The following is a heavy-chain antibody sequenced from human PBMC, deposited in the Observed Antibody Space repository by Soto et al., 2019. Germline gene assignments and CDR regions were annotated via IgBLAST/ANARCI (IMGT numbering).Heavy chain of an antibody. V-gene: IGHV4-30-4*01. D-gene: IGHD6-13*01. CDR3: ARERGYSSSWPNLNYYYYYGMDV. CDR1: GGSISSGDYY. CDR2: IYYSGST. Sequence: SETLSLTCTVSGGSISSGDYYWSWIRQPPGKGLEWIGYIYYSGSTYYNPSLKSRVTISVDTSKNQFSLKLSSVTAADTAVYYCARERGYSSSWPNLNYYYYYGMDVWGQGTTVTVSS. J-gene: IGHJ6*02.